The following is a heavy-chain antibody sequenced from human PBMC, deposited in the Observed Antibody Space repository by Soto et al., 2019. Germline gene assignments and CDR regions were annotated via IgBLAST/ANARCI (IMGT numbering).Heavy chain of an antibody. CDR1: GGTFSSYA. V-gene: IGHV1-69*14. Sequence: QVQLVQSGAEVKKPGSSVKVSCKASGGTFSSYAISWVRQAPGQGLEWMGGIIPIFGTANYAQKFQDRVTSTADKSTGTAYMELSSLRSGDTAVYYCARHVPAAGYYCGMDVWGQGTTVTVSS. J-gene: IGHJ6*02. D-gene: IGHD2-2*01. CDR2: IIPIFGTA. CDR3: ARHVPAAGYYCGMDV.